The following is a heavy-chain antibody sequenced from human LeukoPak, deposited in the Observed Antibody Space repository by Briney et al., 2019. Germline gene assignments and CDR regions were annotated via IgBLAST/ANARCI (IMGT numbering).Heavy chain of an antibody. CDR2: SSPYNGNT. CDR1: GYTFTNYG. Sequence: ASVKVSCKASGYTFTNYGISWVRQAPGQGLEWMGWSSPYNGNTNYAPKFQGRVTMTTDPSTNTAYMELWSLRSDDTAVYFCARDPGQVVPAASPTHYFDSWGQGTLVTVSS. D-gene: IGHD2-2*01. J-gene: IGHJ4*02. V-gene: IGHV1-18*01. CDR3: ARDPGQVVPAASPTHYFDS.